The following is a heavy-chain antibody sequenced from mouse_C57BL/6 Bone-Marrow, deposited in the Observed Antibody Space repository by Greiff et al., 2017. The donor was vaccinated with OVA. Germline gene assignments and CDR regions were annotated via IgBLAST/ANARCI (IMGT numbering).Heavy chain of an antibody. CDR1: GYSFTSYT. Sequence: VKLPESGAELARPGASVKMSCKASGYSFTSYTMHWVKQRPGQGLEWIGYINPSSGYTKYNQKLTDKSTLTADKSSSTAYMQLSSLSSEDSAVYYCARGYDSPYYYAMDYWGQGTSVAVSS. CDR2: INPSSGYT. J-gene: IGHJ4*01. CDR3: ARGYDSPYYYAMDY. V-gene: IGHV1-4*01. D-gene: IGHD1-1*01.